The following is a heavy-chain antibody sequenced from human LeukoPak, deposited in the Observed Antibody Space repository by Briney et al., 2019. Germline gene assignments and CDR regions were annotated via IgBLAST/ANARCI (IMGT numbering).Heavy chain of an antibody. CDR2: INPNSGGT. V-gene: IGHV1-2*02. Sequence: ASVKVSCKASGYTFTGYYMHWVRQAPGQGLEWMGWINPNSGGTNYAQKFQGRVTMTRDTSISTAYMELSRQRSDDTAVYYCARDSATVTTSGAFDIWGQGTMVTVSS. CDR3: ARDSATVTTSGAFDI. CDR1: GYTFTGYY. J-gene: IGHJ3*02. D-gene: IGHD4-17*01.